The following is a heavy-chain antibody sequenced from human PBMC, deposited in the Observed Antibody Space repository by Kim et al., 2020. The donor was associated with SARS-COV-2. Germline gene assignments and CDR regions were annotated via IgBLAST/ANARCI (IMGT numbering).Heavy chain of an antibody. D-gene: IGHD1-7*01. V-gene: IGHV3-23*01. J-gene: IGHJ5*02. CDR3: AKDTLTGTTGWFDP. Sequence: ADAGKGRFTISRDNSQNTLYLQMNSLRAEDTAVYDCAKDTLTGTTGWFDPWGQGTLVTVSS.